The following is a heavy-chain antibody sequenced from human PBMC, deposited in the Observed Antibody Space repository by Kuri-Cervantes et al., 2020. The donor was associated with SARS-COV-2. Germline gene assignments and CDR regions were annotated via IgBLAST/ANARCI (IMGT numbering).Heavy chain of an antibody. J-gene: IGHJ6*03. CDR2: ISDTGGDT. CDR3: AKVRGSSSSRYYYYYMDV. D-gene: IGHD6-6*01. Sequence: GGSLRLSCAASGFTFSTYAMSWARQAPGKGLEWVSIISDTGGDTFYADSVKGRFTISRDNSKNTLYLQMNSLRAEDTAVYYCAKVRGSSSSRYYYYYMDVWGKGTTVTVSS. V-gene: IGHV3-23*01. CDR1: GFTFSTYA.